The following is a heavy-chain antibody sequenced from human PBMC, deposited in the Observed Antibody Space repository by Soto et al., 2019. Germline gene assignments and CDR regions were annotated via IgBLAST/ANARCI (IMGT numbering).Heavy chain of an antibody. CDR2: IYHGGNT. Sequence: VQLVESGGGLIQPGGSLRLSCAASGFTVSSNHMTWIRQAPGRGPEWVSTIYHGGNTYYAGSVKGRFAISRDNSKNMLYRQMKSLRVEDTAVYYCAAGVDTATDGYWGQGSLVTVSS. V-gene: IGHV3-53*01. D-gene: IGHD5-18*01. J-gene: IGHJ4*02. CDR3: AAGVDTATDGY. CDR1: GFTVSSNH.